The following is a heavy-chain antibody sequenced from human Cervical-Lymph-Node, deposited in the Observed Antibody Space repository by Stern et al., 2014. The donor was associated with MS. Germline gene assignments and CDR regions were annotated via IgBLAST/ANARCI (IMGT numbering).Heavy chain of an antibody. Sequence: VQLVESGGGVVQPGRSLRLSCAASGFTFSGSGMHWVRQAPGKGLPRPAIIWYDGSNRYYADSVKGRFTISRDNSKNTLYLQMNSLRAEDTAVYYCAREGGNTAEYFQHWGQGTLVTVSS. CDR1: GFTFSGSG. J-gene: IGHJ1*01. CDR2: IWYDGSNR. V-gene: IGHV3-33*01. CDR3: AREGGNTAEYFQH. D-gene: IGHD4-23*01.